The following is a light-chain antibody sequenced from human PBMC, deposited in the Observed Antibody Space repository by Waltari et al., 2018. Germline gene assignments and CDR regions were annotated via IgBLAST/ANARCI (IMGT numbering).Light chain of an antibody. CDR1: QSVSRY. CDR2: DTS. V-gene: IGKV3-11*01. Sequence: EIVLTQSPATLSLSPGEIATLSCRASQSVSRYLAWYQQKPGQAPRLLIYDTSSRATGIPARFSGSGSETDFTLTISSLEPEDSAVYYCQQRSNWPPLLTFGGGTKVEI. CDR3: QQRSNWPPLLT. J-gene: IGKJ4*01.